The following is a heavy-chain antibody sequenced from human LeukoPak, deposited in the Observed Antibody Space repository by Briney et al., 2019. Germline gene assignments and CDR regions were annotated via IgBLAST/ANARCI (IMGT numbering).Heavy chain of an antibody. J-gene: IGHJ4*02. D-gene: IGHD6-13*01. CDR2: INHSGST. CDR1: GGSFSGYY. Sequence: PSETLSLTCAVYGGSFSGYYWSWIRQPPGKGLEWIGEINHSGSTNYNPSLKSRVTISVDTSKNQFSLKLSSVTAADTAVYYCARGVKQQLAFDYWGQGTLVTVSS. V-gene: IGHV4-34*01. CDR3: ARGVKQQLAFDY.